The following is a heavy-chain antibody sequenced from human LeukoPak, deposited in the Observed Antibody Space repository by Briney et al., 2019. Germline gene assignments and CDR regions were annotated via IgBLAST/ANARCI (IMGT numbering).Heavy chain of an antibody. V-gene: IGHV1-2*02. Sequence: ASVKVSCKASGYTFTGYFIHWVRQAPGQGLEWMGRINPNSGGTKYAQKFQGRVTMTRDTSINTAYMELSRLRSDDTAVYYCARDTNWAFDYWGQGTLVTVSS. CDR1: GYTFTGYF. CDR3: ARDTNWAFDY. D-gene: IGHD7-27*01. CDR2: INPNSGGT. J-gene: IGHJ4*02.